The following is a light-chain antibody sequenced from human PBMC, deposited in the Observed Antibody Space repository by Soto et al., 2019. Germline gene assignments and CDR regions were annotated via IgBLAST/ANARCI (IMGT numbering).Light chain of an antibody. CDR1: QSVSSN. V-gene: IGKV3D-15*01. CDR2: GAS. J-gene: IGKJ4*01. CDR3: QQYNNWPPLT. Sequence: EIVMTRSPATLSVSPGERATLSCRASQSVSSNLAWYQQKPGQAPRRLIYGASTRATGIPARFSGSGSGTEFTITISSLQSEDFAVYYCQQYNNWPPLTFGGGTKVEIK.